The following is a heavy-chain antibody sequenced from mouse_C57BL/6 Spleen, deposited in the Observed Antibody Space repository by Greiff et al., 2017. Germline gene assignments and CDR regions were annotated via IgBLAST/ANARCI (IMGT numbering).Heavy chain of an antibody. CDR3: ARGGITAPFDY. CDR1: GYTFTSYW. J-gene: IGHJ2*01. CDR2: IYPCGGST. Sequence: VQLQQPGAELVMPGASVKMSCKASGYTFTSYWITWVKQRPGQGLEWIGDIYPCGGSTNYNEKFKSKSTVTVDTSSSTAYMQLSSLTSEDSAVXYCARGGITAPFDYWGQGTTLTVSS. V-gene: IGHV1-55*01. D-gene: IGHD2-4*01.